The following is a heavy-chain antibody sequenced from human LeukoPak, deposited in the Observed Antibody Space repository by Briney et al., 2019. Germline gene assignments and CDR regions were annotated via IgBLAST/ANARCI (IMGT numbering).Heavy chain of an antibody. J-gene: IGHJ6*02. Sequence: PSQTLSLTSTVSGGSISSGGYYWSWIRQHPGKGLEWIGYIYYSGSTYYNPSLKSRVTISVDTSKNQFSLKLSSVTAADTAVYYCARDRYIAAAGTRYGMDVWGQGTTVTVSS. CDR1: GGSISSGGYY. V-gene: IGHV4-31*03. CDR3: ARDRYIAAAGTRYGMDV. CDR2: IYYSGST. D-gene: IGHD6-13*01.